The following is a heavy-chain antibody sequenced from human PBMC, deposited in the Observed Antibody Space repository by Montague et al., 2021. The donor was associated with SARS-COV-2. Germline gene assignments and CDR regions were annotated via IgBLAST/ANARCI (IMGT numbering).Heavy chain of an antibody. D-gene: IGHD1-20*01. V-gene: IGHV4-4*07. Sequence: SETLSLTCTVSGGSISGYYWNWFRQSAGKGLEWIGRIYNSGSTSYNPSLKSRVTMSVDTSKNQFSLKLSSVTAADTAVYYCVRDQGRSNWNYPDYWGQGTLVTVSS. J-gene: IGHJ4*02. CDR2: IYNSGST. CDR3: VRDQGRSNWNYPDY. CDR1: GGSISGYY.